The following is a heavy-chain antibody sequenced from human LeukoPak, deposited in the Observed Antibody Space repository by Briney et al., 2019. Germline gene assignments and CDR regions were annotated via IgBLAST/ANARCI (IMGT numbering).Heavy chain of an antibody. CDR3: AKEMGYDSSLQVDY. CDR1: GFTFSSYW. D-gene: IGHD3-22*01. Sequence: GGSLRLSCAASGFTFSSYWMYWVRQAPGKGLVWVSHISSDGSSTTYADSVKGRFSISRDNAKNTLYLQMNSLRAEDTAVYYCAKEMGYDSSLQVDYWGQGTLVTVSS. CDR2: ISSDGSST. V-gene: IGHV3-74*01. J-gene: IGHJ4*02.